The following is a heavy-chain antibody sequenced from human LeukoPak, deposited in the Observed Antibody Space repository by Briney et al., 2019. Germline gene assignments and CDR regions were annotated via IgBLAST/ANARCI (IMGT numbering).Heavy chain of an antibody. CDR2: MNPNSGNT. CDR1: GYTFSNYG. Sequence: ASVKVSCKASGYTFSNYGIMWVRQAPGQGLEWMGWMNPNSGNTGYAQKFQGRVTMTRNTSISTAYMELSSLRSEDTAVYYCARGGTMVRGFAYYFDYWGQGTLVTVSS. D-gene: IGHD3-10*01. J-gene: IGHJ4*02. V-gene: IGHV1-8*02. CDR3: ARGGTMVRGFAYYFDY.